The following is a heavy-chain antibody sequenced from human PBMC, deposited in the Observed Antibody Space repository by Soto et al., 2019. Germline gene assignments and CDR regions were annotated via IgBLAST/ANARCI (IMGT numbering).Heavy chain of an antibody. D-gene: IGHD6-13*01. Sequence: QVHLQQWGAGLLKPSETLSLTCAVYGGSFSGYYWSWIRQPPGKGLEWIGEINHSGSTNYNPSLKSRVTISVDTSKNQFSLKLSAVTAADTAVYYCASIAVALDFYYWGQGTLVTVSS. CDR3: ASIAVALDFYY. CDR1: GGSFSGYY. V-gene: IGHV4-34*01. J-gene: IGHJ4*02. CDR2: INHSGST.